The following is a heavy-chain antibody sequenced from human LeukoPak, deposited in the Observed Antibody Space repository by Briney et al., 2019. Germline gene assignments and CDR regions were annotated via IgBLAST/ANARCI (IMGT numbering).Heavy chain of an antibody. Sequence: SETLSLTCTVSGGSISSSSYYWGWIRQPPGKGLEWIGYVYFSESTKYNPSLKSRVTISIDTSKSQFSLRLSSVTAADTAVYYCASFSGYGGNFFDYWGQGTLVTVSS. CDR1: GGSISSSSYY. CDR3: ASFSGYGGNFFDY. D-gene: IGHD4-23*01. V-gene: IGHV4-61*05. J-gene: IGHJ4*02. CDR2: VYFSEST.